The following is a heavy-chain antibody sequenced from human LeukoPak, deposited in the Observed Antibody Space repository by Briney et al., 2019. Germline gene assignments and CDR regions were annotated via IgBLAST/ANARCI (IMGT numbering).Heavy chain of an antibody. CDR2: IYPGDSDT. Sequence: GESLKISCKGSGYSFTSYWIGWVRQMPGKGQEWMGIIYPGDSDTRYSPSFQGQVTISADKSISTAYLQWSSLKASDTAMYYCARHSASSSWYVYFDYWGQGTLVTVSS. D-gene: IGHD6-13*01. CDR3: ARHSASSSWYVYFDY. J-gene: IGHJ4*02. CDR1: GYSFTSYW. V-gene: IGHV5-51*01.